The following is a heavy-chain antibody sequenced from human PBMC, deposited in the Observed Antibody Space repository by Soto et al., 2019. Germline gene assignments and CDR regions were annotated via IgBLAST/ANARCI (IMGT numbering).Heavy chain of an antibody. J-gene: IGHJ3*02. D-gene: IGHD3-22*01. CDR2: IYYSGST. CDR3: AREEDNMIRYAFDI. V-gene: IGHV4-59*01. Sequence: SETLSLTCTVSGGSISSYYWSWIRQPPGKGLEWIGYIYYSGSTNYNPSLKSRVTISVDTSKNQFSLKLSSVTAADTAVYYCAREEDNMIRYAFDIWGQGTMVTVSS. CDR1: GGSISSYY.